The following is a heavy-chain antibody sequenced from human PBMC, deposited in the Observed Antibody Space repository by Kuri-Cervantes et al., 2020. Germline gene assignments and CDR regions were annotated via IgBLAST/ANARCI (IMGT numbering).Heavy chain of an antibody. J-gene: IGHJ4*02. CDR2: IKQDGSEK. D-gene: IGHD1-1*01. V-gene: IGHV3-7*03. CDR3: AGGVGTTQGKYFFDC. Sequence: GSLRLSCAASGFTFSSYWMSWVRQAPGKGLEWVANIKQDGSEKYYVDSVKGQFTISRDNAKNSLYLQMTSLRAEDTAVYYCAGGVGTTQGKYFFDCWGQGTLVTVSS. CDR1: GFTFSSYW.